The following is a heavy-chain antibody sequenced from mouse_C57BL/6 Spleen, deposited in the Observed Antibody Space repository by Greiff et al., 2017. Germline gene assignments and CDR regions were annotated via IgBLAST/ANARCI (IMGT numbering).Heavy chain of an antibody. D-gene: IGHD1-1*01. CDR1: GYTFTSYW. CDR3: ARVGTTVVAPFDY. Sequence: QVQLQQPGTELVKPGASVKLSCKASGYTFTSYWMHWVKQRPGQGLEWIGNINPSNGGTNYNEKFKSKATVTVDKSSSTAYMQLSSLTSEDSAVYYCARVGTTVVAPFDYWGQGTTLTVSS. CDR2: INPSNGGT. V-gene: IGHV1-53*01. J-gene: IGHJ2*01.